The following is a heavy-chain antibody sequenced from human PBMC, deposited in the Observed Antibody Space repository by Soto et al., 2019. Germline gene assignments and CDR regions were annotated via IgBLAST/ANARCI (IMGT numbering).Heavy chain of an antibody. CDR1: GYSFTTYW. CDR3: ARHEQYYYQYYGMDV. CDR2: INPGDSDI. Sequence: GESLKISCKASGYSFTTYWIAWVRQMPGKGLEWMGIINPGDSDIRYSPSFKGQVTISADRSITTAYLQWSSLKAWDTATYYCARHEQYYYQYYGMDVWGQGTTVTVSS. J-gene: IGHJ6*02. V-gene: IGHV5-51*01.